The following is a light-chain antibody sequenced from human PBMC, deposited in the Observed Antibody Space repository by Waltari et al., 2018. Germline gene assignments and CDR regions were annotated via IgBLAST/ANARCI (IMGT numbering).Light chain of an antibody. V-gene: IGLV3-1*01. CDR2: QDS. CDR1: KLGDKY. J-gene: IGLJ2*01. Sequence: SFELTQPPSVSVSPGQTANIPCSGDKLGDKYVSWYQKKPGQSPVLVIYQDSKRPSGIPERFSGFSSETTATLTISGALAVDEADYYCQAWDSTALVFGGGTKLTVL. CDR3: QAWDSTALV.